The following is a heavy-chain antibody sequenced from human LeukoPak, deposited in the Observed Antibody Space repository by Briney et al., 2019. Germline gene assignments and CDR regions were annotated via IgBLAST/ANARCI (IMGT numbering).Heavy chain of an antibody. CDR3: VRDDQWAFDI. J-gene: IGHJ3*02. V-gene: IGHV3-48*01. Sequence: GGSLRLSCAASGLTFSAFPMNWVRQAPGKGLEWLSHIKENSASIYYADSVRGCFTISRDEAKKSLYLQMNSLRAEDTAIYYCVRDDQWAFDIWGQGTMVTVSP. D-gene: IGHD2-8*01. CDR2: IKENSASI. CDR1: GLTFSAFP.